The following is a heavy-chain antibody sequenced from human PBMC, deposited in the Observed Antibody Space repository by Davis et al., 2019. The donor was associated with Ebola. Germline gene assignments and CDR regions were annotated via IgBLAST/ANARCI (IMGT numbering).Heavy chain of an antibody. Sequence: ASVKVSCKASGYTFTSYYMHWVRQAPGQGLEWMGIINPSGGSTSYAQKFQGRVTMTRDTSTSTVYMELSSLRSEDTAVYYCARTPRGQQLVNYYYYGMDVWGKGTTVTVSS. V-gene: IGHV1-46*01. D-gene: IGHD6-13*01. CDR3: ARTPRGQQLVNYYYYGMDV. CDR1: GYTFTSYY. J-gene: IGHJ6*04. CDR2: INPSGGST.